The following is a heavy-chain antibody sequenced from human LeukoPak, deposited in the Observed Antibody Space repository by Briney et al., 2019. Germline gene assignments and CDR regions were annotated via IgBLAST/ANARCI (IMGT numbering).Heavy chain of an antibody. Sequence: RGSLRLSCAASGFTVSSNYMSWVRQAPGKGLEWVSVIYSGGSTYYADSVKGRFTISRDNSKNTLYLQMNSLRAEDTAVYYCASSRYCSGGSCWGIDYWGQGTLVTVSS. CDR2: IYSGGST. CDR3: ASSRYCSGGSCWGIDY. J-gene: IGHJ4*02. CDR1: GFTVSSNY. D-gene: IGHD2-15*01. V-gene: IGHV3-53*01.